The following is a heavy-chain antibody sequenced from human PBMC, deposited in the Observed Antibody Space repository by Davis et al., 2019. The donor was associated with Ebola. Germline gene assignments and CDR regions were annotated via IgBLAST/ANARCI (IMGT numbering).Heavy chain of an antibody. J-gene: IGHJ4*02. Sequence: SETLSLTCNVSGGSISSSSFYWSWIRQPPGKGLEWIGYIYYSGSTYYNPSLKSRVTISVDTSKNQFSLKLSSVTATDTAVYLCARRQFRGDHLAFDYWGQGTLVTVSA. CDR2: IYYSGST. D-gene: IGHD4-17*01. CDR1: GGSISSSSFY. V-gene: IGHV4-30-4*01. CDR3: ARRQFRGDHLAFDY.